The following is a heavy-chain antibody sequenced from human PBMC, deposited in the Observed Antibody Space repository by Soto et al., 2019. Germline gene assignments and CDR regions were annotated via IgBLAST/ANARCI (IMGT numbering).Heavy chain of an antibody. CDR3: ARVNAEASAYHCGFDA. V-gene: IGHV2-26*03. D-gene: IGHD1-1*01. CDR2: FFSDVER. CDR1: GFSLTTGRMG. Sequence: PDPTLAKPTETLTLTCNISGFSLTTGRMGVSWIRQAPGKALEWLANFFSDVERSYNPSLQRRLTLSSESSGTQVILSMTDRGPVDAATYFCARVNAEASAYHCGFDAWGQ. J-gene: IGHJ4*02.